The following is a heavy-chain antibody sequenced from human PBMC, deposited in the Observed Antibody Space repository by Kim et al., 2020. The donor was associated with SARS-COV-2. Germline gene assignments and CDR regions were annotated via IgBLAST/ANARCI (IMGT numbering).Heavy chain of an antibody. D-gene: IGHD4-17*01. CDR1: GFTFSSYD. CDR2: ISGSGSST. Sequence: GGSLRLSCAASGFTFSSYDMSWVRQAPGKGLEWVSAISGSGSSTYYADSVKGRFTISRDNSKNTLYLQKNSLRGEDTAVYYCANVGRLYGAGPDYGMDVWGQGTTVTVSS. J-gene: IGHJ6*02. V-gene: IGHV3-23*01. CDR3: ANVGRLYGAGPDYGMDV.